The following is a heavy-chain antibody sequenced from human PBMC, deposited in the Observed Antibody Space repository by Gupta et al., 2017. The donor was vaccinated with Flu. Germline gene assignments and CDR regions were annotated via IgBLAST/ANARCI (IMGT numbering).Heavy chain of an antibody. CDR1: GYTFTSYG. J-gene: IGHJ3*02. D-gene: IGHD3-22*01. CDR3: ASLSGQDSSGYYRNDAFDI. CDR2: ISAYNGNT. Sequence: QVQLVQSGAEVKKPGASVKVSCKASGYTFTSYGISWVRQAPGQGLEWMGWISAYNGNTNDAQKLQGRVTMTTDTSTSTAYMELRSLRSDDTAVYYCASLSGQDSSGYYRNDAFDIWGQGTMVTVSS. V-gene: IGHV1-18*01.